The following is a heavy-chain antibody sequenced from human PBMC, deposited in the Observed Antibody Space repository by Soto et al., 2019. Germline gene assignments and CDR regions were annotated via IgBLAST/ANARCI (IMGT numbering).Heavy chain of an antibody. V-gene: IGHV3-72*01. D-gene: IGHD4-17*01. J-gene: IGHJ6*02. CDR3: ARDQISGEGGMDV. CDR1: GFTFSDHY. CDR2: TRNKANSYTT. Sequence: GGSLRLSCAASGFTFSDHYMDWVRQAPGKGLEWVGRTRNKANSYTTEYAASVKGRFTISRDDSKNSLYLQMNSLKTEDTAVYYCARDQISGEGGMDVWGQGTTVTVSS.